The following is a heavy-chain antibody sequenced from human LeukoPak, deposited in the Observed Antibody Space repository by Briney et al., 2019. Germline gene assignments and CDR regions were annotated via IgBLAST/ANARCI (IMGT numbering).Heavy chain of an antibody. D-gene: IGHD5-24*01. CDR1: GGSFSGYY. Sequence: PSETLSLTCAVYGGSFSGYYWSWIRQPPGKGLEWIGEINHSGSTNFNPSLKSRVTISVDTSKNQFSLKLSSVTAADTAVYYCARGNRKRGWLQLGYYFDYWGQGTLVTVSS. J-gene: IGHJ4*02. V-gene: IGHV4-34*01. CDR3: ARGNRKRGWLQLGYYFDY. CDR2: INHSGST.